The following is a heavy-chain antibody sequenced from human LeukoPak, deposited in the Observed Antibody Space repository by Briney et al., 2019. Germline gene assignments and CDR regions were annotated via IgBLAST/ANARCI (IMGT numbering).Heavy chain of an antibody. D-gene: IGHD5-18*01. J-gene: IGHJ4*02. V-gene: IGHV4-38-2*02. CDR2: IYHSGST. CDR3: ARDSGYSYGAYFHY. Sequence: SETLSLTCTVSGYSISSGYYWGWIRQPPGKGLEWIGSIYHSGSTYYNPSLKSRVTISVDTSKNQFSLKLSSVTAADTAVYYCARDSGYSYGAYFHYWGQGTLVNVSS. CDR1: GYSISSGYY.